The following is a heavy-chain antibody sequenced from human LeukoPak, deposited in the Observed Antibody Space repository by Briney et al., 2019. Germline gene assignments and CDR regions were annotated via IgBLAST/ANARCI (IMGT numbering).Heavy chain of an antibody. Sequence: ASVKLSCKASGYTFTSYDINWVRQATGQGLEWMGWMNPNSGNTGYAQKFQGRVTMTRNTSISTAYMELSSLRSEDTAVYYCARTLAGTPYYYYYYMDVWGKGTTVTVSS. CDR2: MNPNSGNT. V-gene: IGHV1-8*01. CDR3: ARTLAGTPYYYYYYMDV. J-gene: IGHJ6*03. D-gene: IGHD1-26*01. CDR1: GYTFTSYD.